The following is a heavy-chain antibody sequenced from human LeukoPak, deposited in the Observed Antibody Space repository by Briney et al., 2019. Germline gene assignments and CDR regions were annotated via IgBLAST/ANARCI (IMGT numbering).Heavy chain of an antibody. V-gene: IGHV4-59*12. CDR2: IFYSGST. CDR1: GGSISTYY. D-gene: IGHD1-26*01. J-gene: IGHJ4*02. Sequence: KSSETLSLTCTVSGGSISTYYWSWIRQSPGKGLEWIGSIFYSGSTNYNPSLKSRVTISVDTSKNQFSLELSSVTAADTAVYYCARGLRYSGSVNFDYWGQGTLVTVSS. CDR3: ARGLRYSGSVNFDY.